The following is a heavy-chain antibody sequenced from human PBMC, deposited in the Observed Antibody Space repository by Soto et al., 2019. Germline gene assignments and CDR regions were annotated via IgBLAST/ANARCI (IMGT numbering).Heavy chain of an antibody. Sequence: ASVKVSCKVSGYTLTELSMHWVRQAPGKGLEWMGGFDPEDGETIYAQKFQGRVTMTEDKSTDTAYMELSSLRSEDTAVYYCAKIKGEQQLLQGGAFDIWGQGTMVTVSS. J-gene: IGHJ3*02. CDR1: GYTLTELS. CDR3: AKIKGEQQLLQGGAFDI. V-gene: IGHV1-24*01. CDR2: FDPEDGET. D-gene: IGHD6-13*01.